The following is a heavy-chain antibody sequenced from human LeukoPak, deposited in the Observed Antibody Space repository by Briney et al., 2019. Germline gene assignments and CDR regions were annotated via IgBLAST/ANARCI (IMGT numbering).Heavy chain of an antibody. J-gene: IGHJ4*02. V-gene: IGHV3-21*01. CDR2: ISSSSSYI. CDR3: ARDIFGFESVGDCSSTSCLNTH. CDR1: GFTFSSYS. D-gene: IGHD2-2*01. Sequence: GGSLRLSCAASGFTFSSYSMSWVRQAPWKGLEWVSSISSSSSYIYYADSVKGRFTISRDNAKNSLYLQMNSLRAEDTAVYYCARDIFGFESVGDCSSTSCLNTHWGQRTLVTVSS.